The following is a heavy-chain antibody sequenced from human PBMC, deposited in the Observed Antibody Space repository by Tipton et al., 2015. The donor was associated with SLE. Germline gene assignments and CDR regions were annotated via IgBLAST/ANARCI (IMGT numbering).Heavy chain of an antibody. CDR3: TRGLREYSGYDGY. V-gene: IGHV3-49*04. D-gene: IGHD5-12*01. J-gene: IGHJ4*02. CDR2: IRNKAYGATT. CDR1: GFTFSYYN. Sequence: SLRLSCTASGFTFSYYNMSWVRQAPGKGLEWIAFIRNKAYGATTEYAASVKGRFTISRDDSKSIAYLQMNSLKIEDAAVYFCTRGLREYSGYDGYWGQGTLVTVSS.